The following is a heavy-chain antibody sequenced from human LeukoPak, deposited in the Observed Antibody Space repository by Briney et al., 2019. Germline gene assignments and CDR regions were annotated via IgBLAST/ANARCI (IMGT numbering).Heavy chain of an antibody. CDR1: GFTFSSYG. CDR3: AKASDPYGMDV. Sequence: PGGSLRLSCAASGFTFSSYGMHWVRQAPGKGLEWVAVISYDGSSKYYADSVKGRFTISRDNSKNTLYLQMNSLRAEDTAVYYCAKASDPYGMDVWGQGTTVTVSS. V-gene: IGHV3-30*18. J-gene: IGHJ6*02. CDR2: ISYDGSSK.